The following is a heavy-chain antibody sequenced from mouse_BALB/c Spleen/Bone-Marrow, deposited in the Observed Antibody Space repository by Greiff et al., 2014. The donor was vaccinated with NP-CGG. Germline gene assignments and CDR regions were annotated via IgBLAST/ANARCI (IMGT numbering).Heavy chain of an antibody. CDR1: GYSFTSYY. CDR2: IFPGSGNT. V-gene: IGHV1-66*01. Sequence: VQLQQSGPELVKPGASVKISCKASGYSFTSYYIHWVKQRPGQGLERIGWIFPGSGNTKYNEKFKGKATLTADTSSSTAYMQLSSLTSEDSAVYFCARSGYVGNYPYFDYWGQGTTLTVSS. D-gene: IGHD2-1*01. J-gene: IGHJ2*01. CDR3: ARSGYVGNYPYFDY.